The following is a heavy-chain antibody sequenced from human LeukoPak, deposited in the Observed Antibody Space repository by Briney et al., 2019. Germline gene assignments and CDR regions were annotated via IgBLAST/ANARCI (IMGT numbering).Heavy chain of an antibody. CDR3: AREGSSWSDFDY. CDR2: ISSSSSYI. V-gene: IGHV3-21*01. Sequence: GGSLRLSCAASGFTFSSYGMSWVRQAPGKGLEWVSSISSSSSYIYYADSVKGRFTISRDNAKNSLYLQMNSLRAEDTAVYYCAREGSSWSDFDYWGQGTLVTVSS. J-gene: IGHJ4*02. CDR1: GFTFSSYG. D-gene: IGHD6-13*01.